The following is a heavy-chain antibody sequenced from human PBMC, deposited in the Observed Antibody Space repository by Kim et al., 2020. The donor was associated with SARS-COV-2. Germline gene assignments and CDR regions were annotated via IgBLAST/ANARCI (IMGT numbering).Heavy chain of an antibody. Sequence: GGSLRLSCAASGFTFSDYYMDWVRQAPGKGLEWVGRTRNKAKSYTTQYAASVKGRFTISRDDSKNSLYLQMNSLQTEDTAVYYCTRVPKRRLNYYYGMDVWGQGTTVTVSS. D-gene: IGHD2-21*02. CDR3: TRVPKRRLNYYYGMDV. J-gene: IGHJ6*02. CDR2: TRNKAKSYTT. V-gene: IGHV3-72*01. CDR1: GFTFSDYY.